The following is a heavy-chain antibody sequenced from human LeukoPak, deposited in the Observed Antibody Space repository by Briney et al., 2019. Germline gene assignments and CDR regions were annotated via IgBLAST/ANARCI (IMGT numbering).Heavy chain of an antibody. D-gene: IGHD3-3*01. CDR2: INSDGSST. CDR1: GFTFSSYW. CDR3: ASLRFLEWRRRYYYMDV. J-gene: IGHJ6*03. Sequence: PGGSLRLSCAASGFTFSSYWMHWVRQAPGKGLVWVSRINSDGSSTSYADSAKGRFTISRDNAKNTLYLQMNSLRAEDTAVYYCASLRFLEWRRRYYYMDVWGKGTTVAVSS. V-gene: IGHV3-74*01.